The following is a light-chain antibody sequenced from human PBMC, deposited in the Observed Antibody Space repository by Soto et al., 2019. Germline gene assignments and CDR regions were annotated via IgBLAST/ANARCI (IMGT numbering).Light chain of an antibody. CDR3: QQYNNWPTWT. V-gene: IGKV3-15*01. Sequence: EIVMTQSPATLSVSPGETATLSCRASQSVNSNLAWYQQKPGQAPSLLXYGASTRANGIPARFSGSGSGTEFTLAISSLQSEDFAVYYCQQYNNWPTWTFGQGTKVDIK. CDR1: QSVNSN. CDR2: GAS. J-gene: IGKJ1*01.